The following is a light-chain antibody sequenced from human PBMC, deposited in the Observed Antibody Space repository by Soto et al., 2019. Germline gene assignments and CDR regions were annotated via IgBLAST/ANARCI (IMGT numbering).Light chain of an antibody. Sequence: EIVLTQSPATLSLSPGERATLSCGASQSVGSYFAWYQQKPGQAPRLLIYDASNRATGIPARFSGSGSGTDCTLTISSLEPEDFSVYYCQQVKTWPITFGQGTRLEIK. CDR3: QQVKTWPIT. V-gene: IGKV3-11*01. CDR2: DAS. J-gene: IGKJ5*01. CDR1: QSVGSY.